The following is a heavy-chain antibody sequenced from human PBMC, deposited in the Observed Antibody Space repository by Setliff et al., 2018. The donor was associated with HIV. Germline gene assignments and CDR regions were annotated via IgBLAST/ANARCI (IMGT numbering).Heavy chain of an antibody. CDR3: ARHFSVAGDAFDV. CDR2: IFPGDSDT. Sequence: GESLKISCKGSGDSFNTSWIGWVRQMPGKGLEWMGIIFPGDSDTKYSPSFQGQVTISVDKSISTAYLQWTSLKASDTAMYYCARHFSVAGDAFDVWGQGTMVTVS. V-gene: IGHV5-51*01. D-gene: IGHD6-19*01. J-gene: IGHJ3*01. CDR1: GDSFNTSW.